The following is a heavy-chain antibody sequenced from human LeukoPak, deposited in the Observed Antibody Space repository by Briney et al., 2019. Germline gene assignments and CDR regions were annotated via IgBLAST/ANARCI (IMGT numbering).Heavy chain of an antibody. J-gene: IGHJ4*02. Sequence: PGGSLRLSCAASGFTFSSYAMHWVRQAPGXXXEWVAVISYDGSNKYYADSVKGRFTISRDNSKNTLYLQMNSLRAEDTAVYYCARNYYGSGSYLGYWGQGTLVTVSS. CDR1: GFTFSSYA. CDR3: ARNYYGSGSYLGY. V-gene: IGHV3-30-3*01. CDR2: ISYDGSNK. D-gene: IGHD3-10*01.